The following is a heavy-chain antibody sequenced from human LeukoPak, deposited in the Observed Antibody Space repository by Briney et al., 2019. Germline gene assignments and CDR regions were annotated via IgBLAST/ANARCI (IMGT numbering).Heavy chain of an antibody. D-gene: IGHD3-22*01. CDR1: GYSFTRYW. CDR3: AKPPPGGGYKSYFDY. CDR2: IYPVDSDT. V-gene: IGHV5-51*01. Sequence: GESLKISCKASGYSFTRYWIAWVRQMPGKGLEWMGIIYPVDSDTRYSPSFQGQVTISADKSISTAYLQWSSLKASDTAMYYCAKPPPGGGYKSYFDYWAQGPLVPVS. J-gene: IGHJ4*02.